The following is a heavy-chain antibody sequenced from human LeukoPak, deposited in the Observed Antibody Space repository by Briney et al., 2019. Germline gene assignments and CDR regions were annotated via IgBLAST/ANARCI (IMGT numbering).Heavy chain of an antibody. CDR3: ARVDSTNWYEYRGYFDY. CDR1: GGSISSYY. J-gene: IGHJ4*02. V-gene: IGHV4-59*01. D-gene: IGHD6-13*01. CDR2: IFYSGGT. Sequence: SETLSLTCIVSGGSISSYYWSWIRQPPGKGLGWIGHIFYSGGTNYNPSLKSRVTISVATSKNQFSLKPSSVTAADTAVYYCARVDSTNWYEYRGYFDYWGQGTLVTVSS.